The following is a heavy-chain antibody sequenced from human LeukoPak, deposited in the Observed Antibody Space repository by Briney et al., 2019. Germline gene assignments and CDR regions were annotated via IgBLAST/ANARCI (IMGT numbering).Heavy chain of an antibody. CDR2: IIPILGMA. Sequence: ASVKVSCKASGGTFSSYAISWVRQAPGQGLEWMGRIIPILGMANYAQKFQGRVTITADKSTSTAYMELSSLRSEDTAVYYCAGDYCSGGSCYSQLDYWGQGTLVTVSS. CDR1: GGTFSSYA. J-gene: IGHJ4*02. D-gene: IGHD2-15*01. CDR3: AGDYCSGGSCYSQLDY. V-gene: IGHV1-69*04.